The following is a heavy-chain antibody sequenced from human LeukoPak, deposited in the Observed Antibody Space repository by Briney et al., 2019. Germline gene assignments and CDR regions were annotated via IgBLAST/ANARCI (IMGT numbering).Heavy chain of an antibody. Sequence: GGSLRLSCAASGFTFDDYAMHWVRQAPGKGLEWVSGISWNSGSIGYADSVKGRFTISRDNAKNSLYLQMNSLRTEDTALYYCAKENGYSYGLFDYWGQGTLVTVSS. D-gene: IGHD5-18*01. CDR3: AKENGYSYGLFDY. CDR2: ISWNSGSI. J-gene: IGHJ4*02. CDR1: GFTFDDYA. V-gene: IGHV3-9*01.